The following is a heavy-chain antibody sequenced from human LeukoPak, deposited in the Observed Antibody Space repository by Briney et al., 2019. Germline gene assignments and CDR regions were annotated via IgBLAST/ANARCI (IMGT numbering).Heavy chain of an antibody. CDR1: GGSISSGDYY. D-gene: IGHD4-17*01. Sequence: PSQTLSLTCTVSGGSISSGDYYWTWIRQNPGKGLEWIGYVYYSGRAYYTPSLKSRVTISVDTSKNQFSLKLTSVTAADTAVYYCARASKEGTTVTRFDYWGQGTLVTVSS. V-gene: IGHV4-31*03. CDR3: ARASKEGTTVTRFDY. J-gene: IGHJ4*02. CDR2: VYYSGRA.